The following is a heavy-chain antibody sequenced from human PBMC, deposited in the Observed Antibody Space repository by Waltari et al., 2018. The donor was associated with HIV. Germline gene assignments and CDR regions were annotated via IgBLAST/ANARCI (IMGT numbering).Heavy chain of an antibody. D-gene: IGHD3-22*01. CDR3: ARGPDCTEAYDSSGCPFDP. CDR2: INPSGST. V-gene: IGHV4-34*01. CDR1: GGSFSGYY. J-gene: IGHJ5*02. Sequence: QVQLQQWGAGLLKPSETLSLTCAVYGGSFSGYYWSWIRQPPGKGLECIGEINPSGSTNYNPALKSRVTISVDTSKNQFSLKLSSVTAADTAVYYCARGPDCTEAYDSSGCPFDPWGQGTLVTVSS.